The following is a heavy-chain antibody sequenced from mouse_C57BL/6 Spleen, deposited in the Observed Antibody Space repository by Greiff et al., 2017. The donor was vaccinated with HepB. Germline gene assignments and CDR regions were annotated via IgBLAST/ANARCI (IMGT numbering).Heavy chain of an antibody. V-gene: IGHV1-69*01. CDR2: IDPSDSYT. D-gene: IGHD2-4*01. Sequence: QVQLQQPGAELVMPGASVKLSCKASGYTFTSYWMHWVKQRPGQGLEWIGEIDPSDSYTNYNQKFKGKSTLTVDKSSSTAYMQLSSLTSEDSAVYYCARRGYDYDAAMDYWGQGTSVTVSS. CDR3: ARRGYDYDAAMDY. J-gene: IGHJ4*01. CDR1: GYTFTSYW.